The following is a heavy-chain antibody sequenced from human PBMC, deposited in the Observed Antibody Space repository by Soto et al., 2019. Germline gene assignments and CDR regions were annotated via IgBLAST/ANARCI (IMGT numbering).Heavy chain of an antibody. CDR1: GGSISSGGYS. CDR2: IYHSGST. D-gene: IGHD2-2*02. V-gene: IGHV4-30-2*01. Sequence: SETLSLTCAVSGGSISSGGYSWSWIRQAPGKGLEWIGYIYHSGSTYYNPSLKSRVTISVDRSKNQFSLKLSSVTAADTAVYYCARALVVVPAAIPAGWFDPWGQGTLVTVSS. J-gene: IGHJ5*02. CDR3: ARALVVVPAAIPAGWFDP.